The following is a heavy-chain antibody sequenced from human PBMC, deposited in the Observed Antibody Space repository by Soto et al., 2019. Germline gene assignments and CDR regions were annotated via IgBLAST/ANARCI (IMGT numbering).Heavy chain of an antibody. Sequence: QVQLVQSGAEVKKPGASVKVSCKASGYTFTSYDINWVRQATGQGLEWMGWMNPNSGNTGYAQKFQGRVTRXXHXSXXTAYMELSSLRSEDTAVYYCARRRYNWNYLYGMDVWGQGTTVTVSS. CDR3: ARRRYNWNYLYGMDV. CDR1: GYTFTSYD. J-gene: IGHJ6*02. V-gene: IGHV1-8*01. D-gene: IGHD1-7*01. CDR2: MNPNSGNT.